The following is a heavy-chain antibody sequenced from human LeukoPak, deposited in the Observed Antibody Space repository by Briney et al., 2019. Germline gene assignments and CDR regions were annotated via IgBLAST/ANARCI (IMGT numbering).Heavy chain of an antibody. CDR2: IYYSGIT. CDR3: ARNGDDSGRPNFYYYYGMDV. D-gene: IGHD3-10*01. Sequence: SETLSLTCTVSGDSISSYYWSWIRQPPGEGLEWIGYIYYSGITNYNPSLKSRVTISVDTSKNQFSLKLSSVTAADTAVCYCARNGDDSGRPNFYYYYGMDVWGQGTTVTVSS. J-gene: IGHJ6*02. CDR1: GDSISSYY. V-gene: IGHV4-59*01.